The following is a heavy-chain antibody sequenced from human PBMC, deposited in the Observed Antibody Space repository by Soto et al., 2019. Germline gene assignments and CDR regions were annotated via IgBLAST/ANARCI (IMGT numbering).Heavy chain of an antibody. CDR1: GFTVSSNY. CDR2: IYSGGST. J-gene: IGHJ6*02. CDR3: ARGRSRYFGWFPSGHYGMDV. D-gene: IGHD3-9*01. Sequence: GGSLRLSCAASGFTVSSNYMSWVRQAPGKGLEWVSVIYSGGSTYYAESVKGRFTISRDNSKNTLYLQMNSLRAEDTAVYYCARGRSRYFGWFPSGHYGMDVWGQGTTVTVCS. V-gene: IGHV3-53*01.